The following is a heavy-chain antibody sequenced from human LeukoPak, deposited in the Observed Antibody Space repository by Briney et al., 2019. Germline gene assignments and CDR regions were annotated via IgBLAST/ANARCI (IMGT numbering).Heavy chain of an antibody. D-gene: IGHD1-1*01. CDR3: AKDLVRRTTT. Sequence: PGGSLRLSCAVSGCTFSSYAMSWVRQAPGKGLEWVSAISGSGSSTYYADSVKGRFTISSDNSKNTLYLQMHSLRAEDTAVYYCAKDLVRRTTTWGQGTLVTVS. CDR2: ISGSGSST. J-gene: IGHJ5*02. CDR1: GCTFSSYA. V-gene: IGHV3-23*01.